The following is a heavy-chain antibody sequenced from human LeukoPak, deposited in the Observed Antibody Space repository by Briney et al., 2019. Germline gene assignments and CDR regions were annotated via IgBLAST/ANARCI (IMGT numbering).Heavy chain of an antibody. D-gene: IGHD3-3*01. J-gene: IGHJ4*02. V-gene: IGHV3-30-3*01. CDR2: ISYDGSNK. CDR1: GFTFTSYA. CDR3: ARGAVGFLERLLWFGDY. Sequence: PGRSLRLSCAASGFTFTSYAMHWVRQAPGKGLEWVAVISYDGSNKYYADSVKGRFTISRDNSKSTLYLQMNSLRAEDTAVYYCARGAVGFLERLLWFGDYWGQGTLVTVSS.